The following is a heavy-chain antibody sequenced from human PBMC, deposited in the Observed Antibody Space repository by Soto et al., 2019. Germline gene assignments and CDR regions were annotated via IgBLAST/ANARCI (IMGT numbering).Heavy chain of an antibody. CDR3: TRGSGWYYY. CDR2: IKHDGSES. J-gene: IGHJ4*02. CDR1: GFTFSSYW. V-gene: IGHV3-7*04. Sequence: SLRLSCAASGFTFSSYWMTWVRQAPGKALEWLANIKHDGSESNYVDSVKGRFTISRDNAENSVYLQMNSLRVEDTAVYYCTRGSGWYYYWGRGTLDTVSS. D-gene: IGHD6-19*01.